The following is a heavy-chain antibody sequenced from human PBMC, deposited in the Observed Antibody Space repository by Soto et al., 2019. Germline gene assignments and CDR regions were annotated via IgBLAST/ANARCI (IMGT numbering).Heavy chain of an antibody. CDR2: IYYTGTT. CDR1: GGSISAGDYY. V-gene: IGHV4-30-4*01. J-gene: IGHJ5*02. CDR3: ARGDWFHP. Sequence: QVQLQESGPGLVKPSQTLSLTCTVSGGSISAGDYYWNWIRQPPGKGLEWIGYIYYTGTTKYNPSLKSRATLSVDTSKNRFSLNLTSVTAADWAVYYCARGDWFHPWGPGTLVTVSS.